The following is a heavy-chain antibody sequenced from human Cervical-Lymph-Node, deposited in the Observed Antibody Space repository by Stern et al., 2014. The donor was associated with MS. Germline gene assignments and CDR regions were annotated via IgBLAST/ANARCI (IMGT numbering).Heavy chain of an antibody. CDR1: GFSFSRYA. CDR3: ASAYSSSHYYFDY. J-gene: IGHJ4*02. Sequence: MQLVESGGGVVQPGRSLRLSCAASGFSFSRYAMHWVRQAPGKGLEWVALIGYEGSEPYYADSVTSRFTISRDNFKNTLYLQMNSLRAEDTAVYYCASAYSSSHYYFDYWGQGTLVTVSS. V-gene: IGHV3-33*01. D-gene: IGHD6-13*01. CDR2: IGYEGSEP.